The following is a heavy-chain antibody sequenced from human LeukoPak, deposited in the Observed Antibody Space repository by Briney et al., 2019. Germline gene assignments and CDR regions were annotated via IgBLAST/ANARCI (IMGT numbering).Heavy chain of an antibody. CDR3: ARDLVSQLGERPGY. Sequence: GASVKVSCKASGYTFTSYYMHWVRQAPGQGLEWMGIINPSGGSTSYAQKFQGRVTMTRDTCTSTVYMEMRSLRSEDTDVYYCARDLVSQLGERPGYWGQGTLVTVYS. J-gene: IGHJ4*02. V-gene: IGHV1-46*01. CDR2: INPSGGST. D-gene: IGHD3-10*01. CDR1: GYTFTSYY.